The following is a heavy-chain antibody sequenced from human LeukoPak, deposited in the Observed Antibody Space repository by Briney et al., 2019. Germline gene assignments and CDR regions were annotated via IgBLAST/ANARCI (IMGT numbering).Heavy chain of an antibody. D-gene: IGHD3-16*01. CDR2: IYYSGST. Sequence: SETLSLTCTVSGGSISSYYWSWIRQPPGKGLEWIGYIYYSGSTNYNPSLKSRVTISVDTSKNQFSLKLSSVTAADTAMYYCARGGNPYYYMDVWGKGTTVTISS. CDR1: GGSISSYY. CDR3: ARGGNPYYYMDV. V-gene: IGHV4-59*01. J-gene: IGHJ6*03.